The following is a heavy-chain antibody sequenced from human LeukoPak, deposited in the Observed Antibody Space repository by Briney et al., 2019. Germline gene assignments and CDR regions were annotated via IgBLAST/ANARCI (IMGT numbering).Heavy chain of an antibody. CDR3: ARSRLSGINDAFDI. J-gene: IGHJ3*02. V-gene: IGHV3-74*01. Sequence: PGGSLRLSCAASGFTFSSYWMHWVRHAPGKGLVWVSRINSDGSSTSYADSVKGRFTISRDNAKNTLYLQMNSVRAEDTAVYYCARSRLSGINDAFDIWGQGTMVTVSS. D-gene: IGHD3-3*01. CDR2: INSDGSST. CDR1: GFTFSSYW.